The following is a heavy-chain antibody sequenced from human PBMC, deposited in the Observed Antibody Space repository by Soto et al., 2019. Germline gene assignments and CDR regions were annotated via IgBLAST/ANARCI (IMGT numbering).Heavy chain of an antibody. CDR1: GGSISSSSYY. V-gene: IGHV4-39*01. D-gene: IGHD6-13*01. CDR2: IYYSGST. CDR3: ARQGEQQLYWFDP. Sequence: QLQLQESGPGLVKPSETLSLTCTVSGGSISSSSYYWGWIRQPPGKGLEWIGSIYYSGSTYYNPSIKRRVTISVDTSKNQFSLKLSSVTAADTAVYYCARQGEQQLYWFDPWGQGTLVTVSS. J-gene: IGHJ5*02.